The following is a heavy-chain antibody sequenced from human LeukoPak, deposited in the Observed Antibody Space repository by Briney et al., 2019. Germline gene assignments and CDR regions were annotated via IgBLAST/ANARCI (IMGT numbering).Heavy chain of an antibody. Sequence: GGSLRLSCVASGFTFSSYSMNWVRQAPGKGLEWVSSITRSSNYIYYADSVKGRFTISRDNAKNSLYLQMNSLRAEDTAVYYCASSRYDSSGYYGIIAYWGQGTLVTVSS. CDR3: ASSRYDSSGYYGIIAY. CDR2: ITRSSNYI. CDR1: GFTFSSYS. D-gene: IGHD3-22*01. V-gene: IGHV3-21*01. J-gene: IGHJ4*02.